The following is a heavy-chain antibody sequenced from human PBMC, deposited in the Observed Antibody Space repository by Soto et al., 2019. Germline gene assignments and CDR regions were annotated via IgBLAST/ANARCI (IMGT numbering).Heavy chain of an antibody. Sequence: EASGKVSCKDSRYAFSSDAMHWVRQAPGQRLEWMGWINAGYGNTKSSQKFQDRATISRDTSASTAYMELTSLRSEDTAVYYCARDTGDGTFDFWGQGTLVPVSS. CDR3: ARDTGDGTFDF. CDR1: RYAFSSDA. CDR2: INAGYGNT. D-gene: IGHD7-27*01. V-gene: IGHV1-3*01. J-gene: IGHJ4*02.